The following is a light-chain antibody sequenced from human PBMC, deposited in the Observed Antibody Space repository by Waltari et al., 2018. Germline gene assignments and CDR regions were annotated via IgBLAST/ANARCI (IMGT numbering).Light chain of an antibody. CDR3: QQYNSWPFT. J-gene: IGKJ3*01. CDR2: GAS. Sequence: EKVMTQSPATLSVSPGERATLSCRASQSISNHLAWYQQSPGQAPRLLIYGASPRAAGVPARFSGSGSGTEFTLSIDSLQSEDFALYFCQQYNSWPFTFGPGTQVDIK. CDR1: QSISNH. V-gene: IGKV3-15*01.